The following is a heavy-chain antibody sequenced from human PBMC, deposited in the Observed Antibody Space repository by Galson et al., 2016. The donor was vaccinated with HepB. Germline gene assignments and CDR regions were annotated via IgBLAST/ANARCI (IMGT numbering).Heavy chain of an antibody. Sequence: ETLSLTCAVSGGSSSDYYRSWVRQPPGKGLEWIGEIHPSGSIHYNSSLKSRVTISVDTSKNQFSLKLSSVAATDTAIYYCARGLTLDYWGQGTLVTVSS. CDR1: GGSSSDYY. J-gene: IGHJ4*02. CDR3: ARGLTLDY. CDR2: IHPSGSI. V-gene: IGHV4-34*01.